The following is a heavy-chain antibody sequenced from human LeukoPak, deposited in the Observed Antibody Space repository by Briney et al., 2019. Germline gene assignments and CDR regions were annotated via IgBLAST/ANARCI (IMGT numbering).Heavy chain of an antibody. CDR2: IYYSGSA. J-gene: IGHJ5*02. CDR1: GGSINNYY. Sequence: PSETLTLTCSVSGGSINNYYWSWIRQPPGKGLEWIAYIYYSGSANYNPSLKSRVTISVDTSKNQFSLKLSSVTAADTAVYYCARHAIAAVDPAFDPWGQGTLVTVSS. CDR3: ARHAIAAVDPAFDP. V-gene: IGHV4-59*08. D-gene: IGHD6-13*01.